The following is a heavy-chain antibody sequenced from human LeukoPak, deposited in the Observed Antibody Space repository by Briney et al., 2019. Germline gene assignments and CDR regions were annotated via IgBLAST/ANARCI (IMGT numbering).Heavy chain of an antibody. CDR2: INPNSGGT. Sequence: ASVKVSCKASGYTFTGYYIHWVRHAPGQGLEWMGWINPNSGGTNYAQKFQGRVTITRDTSISTAYMELNRLRSDDTAVYYCARDTTLITYWFDPWGQGTLVTVSS. D-gene: IGHD1-1*01. CDR3: ARDTTLITYWFDP. V-gene: IGHV1-2*02. CDR1: GYTFTGYY. J-gene: IGHJ5*02.